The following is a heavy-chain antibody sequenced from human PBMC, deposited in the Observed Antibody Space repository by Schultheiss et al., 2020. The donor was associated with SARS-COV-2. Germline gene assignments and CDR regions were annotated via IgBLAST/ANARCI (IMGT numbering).Heavy chain of an antibody. Sequence: GGSLRLSCAASGFTFSGYMMNWVRQVPGKGLEWVSAISGSGSNTHYADSVKGRFTISRDNSKNTVSLQLYSLRAEDTAIYFCAKEGSRSSWYQGWYFDLWGRGAVVTVSS. CDR1: GFTFSGYM. CDR2: ISGSGSNT. V-gene: IGHV3-23*01. D-gene: IGHD2-2*01. J-gene: IGHJ2*01. CDR3: AKEGSRSSWYQGWYFDL.